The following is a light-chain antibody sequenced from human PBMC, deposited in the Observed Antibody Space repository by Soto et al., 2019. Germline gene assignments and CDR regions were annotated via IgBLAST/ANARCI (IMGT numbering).Light chain of an antibody. CDR3: QQYGSSHT. Sequence: EIAMTQSPATLSVSPGEGGTLSCRASQSVSSNLAWYQQKPGQAPRLLIYAASARATGIPDRFSGSGAGAYFNLTISRLEPADFGVYYCQQYGSSHTFGQGTRLEIK. V-gene: IGKV3D-15*01. CDR1: QSVSSN. J-gene: IGKJ5*01. CDR2: AAS.